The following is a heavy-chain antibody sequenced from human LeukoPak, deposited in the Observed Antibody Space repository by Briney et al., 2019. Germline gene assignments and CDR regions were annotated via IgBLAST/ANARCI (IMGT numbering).Heavy chain of an antibody. CDR1: GFTFSGYG. Sequence: GGSLRLSCAASGFTFSGYGMHWVRQAPGKGLEWVAVISYDGSNKYYADSVKGRFTISRDNSKNTLYLQMNSLRAEDTAVYYCAIDGWYHSFDYWGQGTLVTVSS. D-gene: IGHD2-15*01. V-gene: IGHV3-30*03. CDR3: AIDGWYHSFDY. CDR2: ISYDGSNK. J-gene: IGHJ4*02.